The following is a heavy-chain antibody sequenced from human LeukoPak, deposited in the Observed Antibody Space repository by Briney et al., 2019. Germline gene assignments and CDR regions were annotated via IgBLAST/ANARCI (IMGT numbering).Heavy chain of an antibody. Sequence: ASVKVSCKASGGTFSSYAISWVRQAPGQGLEWMGGIIPIFGTANYAQKFQGRVTITADESTSTAYMELSSLRSEDTAVYYCARNYDSSGYYKPPDGRIHYYMDVWSKGTTVTISS. CDR1: GGTFSSYA. V-gene: IGHV1-69*13. J-gene: IGHJ6*03. D-gene: IGHD3-22*01. CDR2: IIPIFGTA. CDR3: ARNYDSSGYYKPPDGRIHYYMDV.